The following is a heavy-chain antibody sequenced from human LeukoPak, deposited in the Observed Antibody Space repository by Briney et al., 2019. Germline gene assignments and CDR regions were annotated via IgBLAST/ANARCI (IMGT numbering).Heavy chain of an antibody. CDR2: ISGSGSST. CDR1: GSTFSTYA. D-gene: IGHD2-21*02. Sequence: PGGSLRLSCAASGSTFSTYAMSWVRQAPGKGLEWVSVISGSGSSTYYADSVKGRFTISRDNSKNTLYLQMNSLRAEDTAVYYCARDRVVVTAIQNRYFDYWGQGTLVTVSS. J-gene: IGHJ4*02. V-gene: IGHV3-23*01. CDR3: ARDRVVVTAIQNRYFDY.